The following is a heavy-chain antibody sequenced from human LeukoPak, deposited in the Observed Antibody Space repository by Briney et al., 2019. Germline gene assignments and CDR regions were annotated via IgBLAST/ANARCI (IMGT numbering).Heavy chain of an antibody. J-gene: IGHJ5*02. CDR2: ISAYNGNT. CDR3: ARSCSSTSCYVSNWFDP. CDR1: GYTFTSYG. V-gene: IGHV1-18*01. D-gene: IGHD2-2*01. Sequence: ASVKVSCKASGYTFTSYGISWVRQAPGQGLEWMGWISAYNGNTNYAQKLQGRVTMTTDTSTSTAYMELRSLRSDDAAVYYCARSCSSTSCYVSNWFDPWGQGTLVTVYS.